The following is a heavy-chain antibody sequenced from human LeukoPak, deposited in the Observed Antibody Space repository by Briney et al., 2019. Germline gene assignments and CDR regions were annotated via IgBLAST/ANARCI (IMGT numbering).Heavy chain of an antibody. CDR2: ISSGSTYA. V-gene: IGHV3-21*01. CDR1: GFTFSSYS. Sequence: PGGSLRLSCAASGFTFSSYSMNWVRQAPRKGLEWVSSISSGSTYAYYADSVKGRFTISRDNAKNSLYLQMNSLRADDTAVYYCARVTAAAGPDYWGQGTLVTVSS. CDR3: ARVTAAAGPDY. D-gene: IGHD6-13*01. J-gene: IGHJ4*02.